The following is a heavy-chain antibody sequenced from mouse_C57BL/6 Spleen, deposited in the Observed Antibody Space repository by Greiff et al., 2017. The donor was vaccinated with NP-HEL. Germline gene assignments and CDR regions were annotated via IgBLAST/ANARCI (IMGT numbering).Heavy chain of an antibody. D-gene: IGHD1-1*01. J-gene: IGHJ1*03. CDR3: ARSKPSTTVVAPYWYFDV. CDR2: INPNNGGT. V-gene: IGHV1-18*01. Sequence: EVQLQQSGPELVKPGASVKIPCKASGYTFTDYNMDWVKQSHGKSLEWIGDINPNNGGTIYNQKFKGKATLTVDKSSSTAYMELRSLTSEDTAVYYCARSKPSTTVVAPYWYFDVWGTGTTVTVSS. CDR1: GYTFTDYN.